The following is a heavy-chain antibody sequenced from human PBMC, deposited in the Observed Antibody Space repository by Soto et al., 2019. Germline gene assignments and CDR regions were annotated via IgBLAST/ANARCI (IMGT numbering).Heavy chain of an antibody. CDR3: ASGRIAARLVDGMDV. D-gene: IGHD6-6*01. V-gene: IGHV3-33*01. Sequence: QVQLVESGGGVVQPGRSLRLSCAASGFTFSSYGMYWVRQAPGKGLEWVAVIWYDGSNKYYADSVKGRFTIARDNSKNMLYLQMTSLRAEDMDVYYWASGRIAARLVDGMDVWGQGTTVTVSS. J-gene: IGHJ6*02. CDR2: IWYDGSNK. CDR1: GFTFSSYG.